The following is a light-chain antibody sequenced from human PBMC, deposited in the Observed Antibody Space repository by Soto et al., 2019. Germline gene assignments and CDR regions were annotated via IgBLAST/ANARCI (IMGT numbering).Light chain of an antibody. CDR3: QQYGSSPCT. V-gene: IGKV3-20*01. J-gene: IGKJ1*01. CDR2: GAS. CDR1: QSVSSSY. Sequence: ESVLTQSAGTLSLSPGERATLSCRASQSVSSSYLAWYQQKPGQAPRLLIFGASSRATGIPDRFSGSGSGTDFTLTISRLEPEDFAVYYCQQYGSSPCTFGQGTKVDIK.